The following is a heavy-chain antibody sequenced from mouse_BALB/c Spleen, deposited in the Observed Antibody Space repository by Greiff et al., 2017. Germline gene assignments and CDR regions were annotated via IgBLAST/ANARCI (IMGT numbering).Heavy chain of an antibody. Sequence: EVQLQQSGAELVKPGASVKLSCTASGFNIKDTYMHWVKQRPDQGLEWIGRIDPANGNTKYDPKFQGKATITADTSSNTAYLQLSSLTSEDTAVYYCARGTTVVEGFAYWGQGTLVTVSA. J-gene: IGHJ3*01. V-gene: IGHV14-3*02. D-gene: IGHD1-1*01. CDR1: GFNIKDTY. CDR3: ARGTTVVEGFAY. CDR2: IDPANGNT.